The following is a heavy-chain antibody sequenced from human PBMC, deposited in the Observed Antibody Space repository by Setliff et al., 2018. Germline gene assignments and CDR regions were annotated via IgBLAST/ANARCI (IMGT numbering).Heavy chain of an antibody. CDR2: IYPGDSDT. J-gene: IGHJ6*02. V-gene: IGHV5-51*01. CDR1: GYSFTSYW. Sequence: GESLKISCKGSGYSFTSYWIGWVRQMPGKGLEWMGIIYPGDSDTRYSPSFQGQVTISADKSISTAYLQWSSLKASDTAMYYCARLVRDIVVGPAPGGDYYYYYGMDVWGQGTTVTVSS. CDR3: ARLVRDIVVGPAPGGDYYYYYGMDV. D-gene: IGHD2-2*01.